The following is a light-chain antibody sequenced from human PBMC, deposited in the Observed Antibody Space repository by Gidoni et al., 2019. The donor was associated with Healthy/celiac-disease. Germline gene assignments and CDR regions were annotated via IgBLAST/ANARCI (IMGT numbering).Light chain of an antibody. J-gene: IGLJ1*01. CDR1: TGAVTSGYY. CDR2: STS. CDR3: LLYYGGCYV. V-gene: IGLV7-43*01. Sequence: QTVVTQEPSLTVSLGGTVTLTCASSTGAVTSGYYPNWFQQKPGQAPRALIYSTSNKQSWTPARFSGSLLGGKAALTLSGVQPEDEAEYYCLLYYGGCYVFGTGTKVTVL.